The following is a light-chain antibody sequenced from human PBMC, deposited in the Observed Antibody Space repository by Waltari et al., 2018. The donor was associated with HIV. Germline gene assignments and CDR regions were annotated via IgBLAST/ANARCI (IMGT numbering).Light chain of an antibody. J-gene: IGKJ1*01. CDR3: QNYHSAPQT. Sequence: DIQMTQSPPSLSASVGDRVTITCQVSHTISNYLAWYQQRPGQVPKLLLYSASTLQSGVPSRFSGSGSGPDFTLTISSLQPEDVATYYCQNYHSAPQTFGQGTKVEI. V-gene: IGKV1-27*01. CDR1: HTISNY. CDR2: SAS.